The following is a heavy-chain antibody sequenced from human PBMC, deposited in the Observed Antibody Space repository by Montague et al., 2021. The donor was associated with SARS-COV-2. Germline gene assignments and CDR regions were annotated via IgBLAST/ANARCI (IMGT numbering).Heavy chain of an antibody. CDR1: GYSISSGYY. D-gene: IGHD2-15*01. J-gene: IGHJ5*02. CDR3: ARERRYCSGGSCYSGWFDP. V-gene: IGHV4-38-2*02. Sequence: SETLSLTCTVSGYSISSGYYWGWIRQPPGKGLEWIGSIYHSGSTYYNLSLKSRVTISVDTSKNQFSLKLSSVTAADTAVYYWARERRYCSGGSCYSGWFDPWGQGTLVTVSS. CDR2: IYHSGST.